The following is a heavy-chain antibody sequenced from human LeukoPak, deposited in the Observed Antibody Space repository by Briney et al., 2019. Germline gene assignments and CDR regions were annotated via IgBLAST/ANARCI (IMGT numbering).Heavy chain of an antibody. Sequence: PGGSLRLSCAASRFTFSSYWMSWVRQAPGKGLEWVDNIKQDGSKKYYVDSVKGRFTISRDNAKNSLYLQMNSLRAEDTAVYYCAREPASGYDYHSYCYMDVWGKGTTVTISS. CDR2: IKQDGSKK. V-gene: IGHV3-7*01. CDR3: AREPASGYDYHSYCYMDV. CDR1: RFTFSSYW. D-gene: IGHD5-12*01. J-gene: IGHJ6*03.